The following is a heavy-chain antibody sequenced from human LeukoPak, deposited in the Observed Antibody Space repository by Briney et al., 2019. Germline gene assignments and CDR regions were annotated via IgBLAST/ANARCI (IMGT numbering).Heavy chain of an antibody. CDR1: GGSISSGDYY. CDR3: ARHDSGWFGLDY. CDR2: IYYSGST. J-gene: IGHJ4*02. D-gene: IGHD6-19*01. V-gene: IGHV4-61*08. Sequence: SQTLSLTCTVSGGSISSGDYYWSWIRQPPGKGLEWIGYIYYSGSTNYNPSLKSRVTILVDTSKNQFSLKLSSVTAADTAVYYCARHDSGWFGLDYWGQGTLVTVSS.